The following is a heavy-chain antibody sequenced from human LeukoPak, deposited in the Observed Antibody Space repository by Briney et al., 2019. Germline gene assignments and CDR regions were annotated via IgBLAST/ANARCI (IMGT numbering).Heavy chain of an antibody. V-gene: IGHV5-51*01. CDR1: GYSFTSYW. J-gene: IGHJ6*03. D-gene: IGHD2-2*01. Sequence: GESLKISCKGSGYSFTSYWIGWVRQMPGKGLEWMGIIYPGDSDTRYSPSFQGQVTISADKSISTAYLQRSSLKASDTAMYYCARQVVVVPAAPLGVDYYYMDVWGKGTTVTVSS. CDR2: IYPGDSDT. CDR3: ARQVVVVPAAPLGVDYYYMDV.